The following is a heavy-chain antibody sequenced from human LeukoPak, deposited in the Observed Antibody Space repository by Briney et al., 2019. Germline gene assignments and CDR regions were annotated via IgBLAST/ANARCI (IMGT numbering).Heavy chain of an antibody. Sequence: PGGSLRLSCTTSGFTFNTYAMHWVRQAPGEGLEWVAVISYDGSKKYYTDSVKGRFTISRDNSKNTLYLQMNSLRAEDTAFHYCARGRHVAAPGTRDYFEYWGQGTQVTVSS. J-gene: IGHJ4*02. CDR3: ARGRHVAAPGTRDYFEY. V-gene: IGHV3-30*04. CDR1: GFTFNTYA. CDR2: ISYDGSKK. D-gene: IGHD6-13*01.